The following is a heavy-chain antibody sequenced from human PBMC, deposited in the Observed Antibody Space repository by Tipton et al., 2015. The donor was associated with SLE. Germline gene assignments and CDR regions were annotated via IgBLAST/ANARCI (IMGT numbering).Heavy chain of an antibody. Sequence: TLSLTCTVSGGSISTYYWSWIRQPPGKGLEWIGEIYYSGNTNYNPSLKSRVTLSVDTSKNQFSLRLSSVTAADTAVYYCAKEGGEPVDSYYYYMDVWGKGTTVTVSS. CDR3: AKEGGEPVDSYYYYMDV. J-gene: IGHJ6*03. CDR1: GGSISTYY. V-gene: IGHV4-59*12. CDR2: IYYSGNT. D-gene: IGHD3-16*01.